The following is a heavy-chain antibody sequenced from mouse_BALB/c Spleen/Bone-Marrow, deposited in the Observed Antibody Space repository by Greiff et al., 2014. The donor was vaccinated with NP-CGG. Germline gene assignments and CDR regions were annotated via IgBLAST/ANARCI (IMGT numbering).Heavy chain of an antibody. J-gene: IGHJ1*01. D-gene: IGHD1-1*01. CDR3: ARVTTDWYFDV. CDR1: GYSFTGYF. Sequence: SGPELVKPGVSVKISCKASGYSFTGYFMNWVMQSHGKSLEWIGRINPYNGDTFYNQKFKGKATLTVDKSSSTAHMELRSLASEGSAVYYCARVTTDWYFDVWGAGTTVTVSS. V-gene: IGHV1-20*02. CDR2: INPYNGDT.